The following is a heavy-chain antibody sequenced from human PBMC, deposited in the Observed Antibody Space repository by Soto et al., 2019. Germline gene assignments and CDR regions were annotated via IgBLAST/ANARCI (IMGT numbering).Heavy chain of an antibody. CDR3: AKVGMFRNGYMGVVRGDY. CDR2: ITDGGGSK. D-gene: IGHD2-2*02. V-gene: IGHV3-23*01. CDR1: GFTFGSYA. J-gene: IGHJ4*02. Sequence: EVQLLESGGGLVQPGGSLRLSCTASGFTFGSYAMSWVRQAPGTGLEWVSGITDGGGSKFYADSVQGRFTITRDNSKNTLYLQMRSLTAEDTAIYYCAKVGMFRNGYMGVVRGDYWGQGTLVTVSA.